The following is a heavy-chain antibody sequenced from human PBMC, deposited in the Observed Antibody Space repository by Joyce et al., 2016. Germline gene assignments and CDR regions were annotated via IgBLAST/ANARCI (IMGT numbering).Heavy chain of an antibody. V-gene: IGHV4-39*07. D-gene: IGHD6-19*01. CDR1: GGSISSSSNY. Sequence: QLQLQESGPGLVKPSETLSLTCTVSGGSISSSSNYWGWIRKPPGKGLEWIGSIYYSGSTYYNPSLKIRVTISVDTSKNQFSLKLSSVTAADTAVYYCARVGGIAVAGTQVDYWGQGTLVIVSS. J-gene: IGHJ4*02. CDR3: ARVGGIAVAGTQVDY. CDR2: IYYSGST.